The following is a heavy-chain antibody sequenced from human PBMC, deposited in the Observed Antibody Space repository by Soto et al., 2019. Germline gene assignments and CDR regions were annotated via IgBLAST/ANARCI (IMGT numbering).Heavy chain of an antibody. D-gene: IGHD3-22*01. Sequence: GGSLRLSCAASGFTFSSYGMHWVRQAPGKGLEWVAVISYDGSNKYYADSVKGRFTISRDNSKNTLYLQMNSLRAEDTAVYYCAKDRDYYDSSGYYYDYWGQGPLVTVS. J-gene: IGHJ4*02. CDR1: GFTFSSYG. V-gene: IGHV3-30*18. CDR3: AKDRDYYDSSGYYYDY. CDR2: ISYDGSNK.